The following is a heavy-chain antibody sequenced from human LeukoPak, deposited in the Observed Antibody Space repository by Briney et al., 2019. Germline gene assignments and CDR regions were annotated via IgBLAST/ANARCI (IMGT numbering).Heavy chain of an antibody. J-gene: IGHJ3*02. CDR2: IYYSGST. CDR1: GGSISSYY. Sequence: SETLSLTCTVSGGSISSYYWSWIRQPPGKGLEWIGYIYYSGSTNYNPSLKSRVTISVDTSKNQFSLKLSSVTAADTAVYYCARDLARVYGLTSSQAHAFDIWGQGTMVAVSS. CDR3: ARDLARVYGLTSSQAHAFDI. V-gene: IGHV4-59*01. D-gene: IGHD2/OR15-2a*01.